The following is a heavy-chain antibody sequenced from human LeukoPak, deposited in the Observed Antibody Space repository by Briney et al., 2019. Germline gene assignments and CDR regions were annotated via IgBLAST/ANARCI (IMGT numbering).Heavy chain of an antibody. CDR1: GFSFSSQW. V-gene: IGHV3-7*01. CDR3: ARDAGYGYDRFDY. D-gene: IGHD5-18*01. J-gene: IGHJ4*02. Sequence: GGSLRLSCAASGFSFSSQWMSWVRQAPGKGLEWVAIVNQGGTGKYYVDSVKGRFTISRDNAENSLYLQMNSLRAEDTAVYYCARDAGYGYDRFDYWGQGTQVTVSS. CDR2: VNQGGTGK.